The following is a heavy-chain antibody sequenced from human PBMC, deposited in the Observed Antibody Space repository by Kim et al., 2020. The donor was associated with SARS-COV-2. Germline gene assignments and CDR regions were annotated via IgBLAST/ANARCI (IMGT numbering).Heavy chain of an antibody. D-gene: IGHD5-18*01. CDR3: AKDAAPTWIQLWRNYFDY. CDR1: GFTFSSYG. Sequence: GGSLRLSCAASGFTFSSYGMHWVRQAPGKGLEWVAVIWYDGSNKYYADSVKGRFTISRDNSKNTLYLQMNSLRAEDTAVYYCAKDAAPTWIQLWRNYFDYWGQGTLVTVSS. CDR2: IWYDGSNK. V-gene: IGHV3-33*06. J-gene: IGHJ4*02.